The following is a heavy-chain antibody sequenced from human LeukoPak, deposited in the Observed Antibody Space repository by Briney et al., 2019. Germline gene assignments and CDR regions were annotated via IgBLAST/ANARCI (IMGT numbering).Heavy chain of an antibody. CDR2: ISGSGGST. D-gene: IGHD3-10*01. CDR3: AKSHGPGSYYYYGMDV. V-gene: IGHV3-23*01. J-gene: IGHJ6*02. Sequence: AGGSLRLSCAASGFTFSSYAMSWVRQAPGKGLEWVSGISGSGGSTYYPDFVKGRFTISRDNSKNTLYLQMNSLRAEDTAVYYCAKSHGPGSYYYYGMDVWGQGTTVTVSS. CDR1: GFTFSSYA.